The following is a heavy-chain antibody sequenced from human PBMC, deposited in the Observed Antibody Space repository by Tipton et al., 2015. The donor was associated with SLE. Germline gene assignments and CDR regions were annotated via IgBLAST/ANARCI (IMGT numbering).Heavy chain of an antibody. Sequence: TLSLTCAVYGGSFSGYYWSWIRQPPGKGLEWIGEINHSGSTNYNPSLKSRVTISVDTSKNQFSLKLSSVTAADTAVYYCARDSDDSSGPFIDYWGQGTLVTVSS. D-gene: IGHD3-22*01. CDR3: ARDSDDSSGPFIDY. V-gene: IGHV4-34*01. J-gene: IGHJ4*02. CDR2: INHSGST. CDR1: GGSFSGYY.